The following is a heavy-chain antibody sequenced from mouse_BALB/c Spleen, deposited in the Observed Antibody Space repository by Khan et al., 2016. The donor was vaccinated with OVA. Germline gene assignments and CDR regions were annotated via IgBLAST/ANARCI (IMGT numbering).Heavy chain of an antibody. CDR1: GDSITSGF. V-gene: IGHV3-8*02. J-gene: IGHJ4*01. CDR2: VTYSGNT. D-gene: IGHD1-1*01. Sequence: EVELVESGPSLVKPSQTLSLTCSATGDSITSGFWNWIRKLPGNKFEYMGYVTYSGNTYYNPSLKSRISITRDTSKSQYYLQLNSVTTEDTATYFCARSYGSWTMDYWGQGTSVTVSS. CDR3: ARSYGSWTMDY.